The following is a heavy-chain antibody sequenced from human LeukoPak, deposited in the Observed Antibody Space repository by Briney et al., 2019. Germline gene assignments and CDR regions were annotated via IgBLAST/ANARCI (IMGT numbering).Heavy chain of an antibody. Sequence: SETLSLTCTVSGGSTSSSSYNWGWIRQPPGKGLEWIASIYYNGSTYYNPSLKSRVTISVDTSKNQFSLKLSSVTAADTAVYYCARSGSGYLRYYFDYWGQGTLVTVSS. CDR2: IYYNGST. CDR1: GGSTSSSSYN. D-gene: IGHD5-12*01. CDR3: ARSGSGYLRYYFDY. J-gene: IGHJ4*02. V-gene: IGHV4-39*07.